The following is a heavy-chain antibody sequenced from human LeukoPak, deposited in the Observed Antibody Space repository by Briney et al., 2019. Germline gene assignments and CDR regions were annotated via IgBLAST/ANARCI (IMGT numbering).Heavy chain of an antibody. D-gene: IGHD2-8*01. Sequence: PSETLSLTCTVSGGSISSYYWSWIRQPPGKGLEWIGYIYYSGSTNYNPSLKSRVTISVDTSKNQFSLKLSSVTAADTAVYYCARARGDIALMVYADNWFDPWGQGTLVTVSS. V-gene: IGHV4-59*01. CDR1: GGSISSYY. CDR2: IYYSGST. CDR3: ARARGDIALMVYADNWFDP. J-gene: IGHJ5*02.